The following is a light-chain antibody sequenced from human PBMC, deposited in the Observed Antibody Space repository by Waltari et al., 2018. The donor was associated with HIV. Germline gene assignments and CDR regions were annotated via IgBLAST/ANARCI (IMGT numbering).Light chain of an antibody. CDR1: SSDVGRYNH. Sequence: QSALTQPRSVSGSPGQSVTISCTGTSSDVGRYNHVSWYQQHPGKAPKLMIYDVTERPSGVPDHFSVSKSGNTASLTISGLQAEDEADYYCCSYGGTYAPYVFGTGTKVTVL. V-gene: IGLV2-11*01. J-gene: IGLJ1*01. CDR3: CSYGGTYAPYV. CDR2: DVT.